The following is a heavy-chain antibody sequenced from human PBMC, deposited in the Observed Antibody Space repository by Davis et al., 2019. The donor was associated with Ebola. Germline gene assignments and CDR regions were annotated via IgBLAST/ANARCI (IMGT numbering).Heavy chain of an antibody. D-gene: IGHD3-16*01. Sequence: AASVKVSCKVFGYTFSEFSMHWVRQAPGGGLEWMGGFDPEDGGHRYAQKLQGRVTMNEDTLTNTAYMELTRLTSEDTAVYFCSPDPVLTAKYVWGQGTLVTVSS. V-gene: IGHV1-24*01. CDR2: FDPEDGGH. CDR3: SPDPVLTAKYV. J-gene: IGHJ4*02. CDR1: GYTFSEFS.